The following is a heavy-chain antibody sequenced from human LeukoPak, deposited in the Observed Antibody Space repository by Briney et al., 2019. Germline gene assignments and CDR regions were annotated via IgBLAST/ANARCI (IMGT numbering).Heavy chain of an antibody. J-gene: IGHJ2*01. V-gene: IGHV3-48*03. Sequence: PVGSLRLSCAASGVTSSSYEMNSGCQGPGEGLGCGSYISSSGSTIYYADYVKGRFTISRDNANNSLYLQMNSLTAEDTAVYYCARDVGDIVVVPAAVTPDWYFDLWGRGTLVTVSS. CDR3: ARDVGDIVVVPAAVTPDWYFDL. CDR1: GVTSSSYE. CDR2: ISSSGSTI. D-gene: IGHD2-2*01.